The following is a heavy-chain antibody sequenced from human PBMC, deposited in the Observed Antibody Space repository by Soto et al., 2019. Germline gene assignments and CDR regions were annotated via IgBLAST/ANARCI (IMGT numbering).Heavy chain of an antibody. CDR3: ARETGSGSYYDY. CDR2: IYYSGTT. V-gene: IGHV4-59*01. CDR1: GGSIGSYF. Sequence: PSETLSLTCTVSGGSIGSYFWSWIRQPPGKGLEWIGYIYYSGTTNYNPSLKNRVTISVDTSKNQFSLSLSSVTAADTGVYYCARETGSGSYYDYWGQGALVTVSS. J-gene: IGHJ4*02. D-gene: IGHD3-10*01.